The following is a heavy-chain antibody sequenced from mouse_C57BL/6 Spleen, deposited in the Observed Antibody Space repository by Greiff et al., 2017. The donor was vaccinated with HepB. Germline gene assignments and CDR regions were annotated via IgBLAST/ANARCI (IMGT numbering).Heavy chain of an antibody. V-gene: IGHV14-1*01. CDR2: IDPEDGDT. CDR3: TDYGSSWAMDY. Sequence: EVQLQQSGAELVRPGASVKLSCTASGFNIKGYYMHWVKQRPEQGLEWIGRIDPEDGDTEYAPKFQGKATMTADTSSNTAYLQLSSLTSEDTAVYYCTDYGSSWAMDYWGQGTSVTVSS. D-gene: IGHD1-1*01. J-gene: IGHJ4*01. CDR1: GFNIKGYY.